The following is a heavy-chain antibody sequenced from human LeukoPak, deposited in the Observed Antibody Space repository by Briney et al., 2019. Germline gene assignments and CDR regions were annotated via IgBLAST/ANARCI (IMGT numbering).Heavy chain of an antibody. Sequence: ASVKVSCKASGGTFSSYAISWVRQAPGQGLEWMGGIIPIFGTANYAQKFQGRVTITADESTSTAYMELSSLRSEDTAVYYCARGSGCSGGSCYFGKYYFDYWGQGTLVTVSS. V-gene: IGHV1-69*13. CDR1: GGTFSSYA. CDR3: ARGSGCSGGSCYFGKYYFDY. D-gene: IGHD2-15*01. CDR2: IIPIFGTA. J-gene: IGHJ4*02.